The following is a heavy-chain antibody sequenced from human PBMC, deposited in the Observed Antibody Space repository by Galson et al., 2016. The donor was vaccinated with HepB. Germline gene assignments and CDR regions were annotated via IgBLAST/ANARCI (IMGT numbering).Heavy chain of an antibody. Sequence: SLRLSCAASGFTFSSYDMHWVRQAPGKGLEWVALMSYDGSNIYYGDSVKGRFTISRDISKNTLYLQMNSLRADDTAVYYCAKSEELRWSTDTYFRSWGQGTLVTVSS. J-gene: IGHJ4*02. CDR3: AKSEELRWSTDTYFRS. D-gene: IGHD4-23*01. CDR1: GFTFSSYD. V-gene: IGHV3-30*18. CDR2: MSYDGSNI.